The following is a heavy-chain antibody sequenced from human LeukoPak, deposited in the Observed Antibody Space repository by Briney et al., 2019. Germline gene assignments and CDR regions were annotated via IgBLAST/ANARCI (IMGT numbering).Heavy chain of an antibody. CDR1: GLILNIYA. V-gene: IGHV3-23*01. CDR2: ICCCGVST. Sequence: GGSLTLSCAASGLILNIYAMRGVREARGGGREGVSTICCCGVSTYYADSVKGRCTISRDNSKNKVYLQMNSLRAEDTAVYYCAKDRSCINDVCHSDFDYWGQGTLVTVSS. D-gene: IGHD2-8*01. J-gene: IGHJ4*02. CDR3: AKDRSCINDVCHSDFDY.